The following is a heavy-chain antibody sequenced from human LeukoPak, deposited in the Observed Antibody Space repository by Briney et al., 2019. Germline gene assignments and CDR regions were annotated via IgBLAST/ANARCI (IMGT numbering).Heavy chain of an antibody. Sequence: SETLSLTCTVSGDSLRKSTFYWVWIRQPPGKGLEWTGSIYYSGGTDYNPSLQSRVTISVDTSKNEFSLKVRSVTAADTAVYFCARTHCEGDCFSAIRYWGQGTPVTVSS. CDR2: IYYSGGT. J-gene: IGHJ4*02. V-gene: IGHV4-39*07. CDR3: ARTHCEGDCFSAIRY. D-gene: IGHD2-21*02. CDR1: GDSLRKSTFY.